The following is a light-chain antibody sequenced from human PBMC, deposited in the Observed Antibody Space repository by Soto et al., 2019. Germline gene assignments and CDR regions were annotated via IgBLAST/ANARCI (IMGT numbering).Light chain of an antibody. J-gene: IGKJ4*01. CDR3: QQRLNWPLT. CDR2: DAS. CDR1: QSIDSY. V-gene: IGKV3-11*01. Sequence: EIVLTQSPATLSLSPGERATLSCRASQSIDSYLAWYQQIPGQAPRLLIYDASNRATGIPARFSGSGSGTDFTLTNSSLEPEDFAVYYCQQRLNWPLTFGGGTKVEIK.